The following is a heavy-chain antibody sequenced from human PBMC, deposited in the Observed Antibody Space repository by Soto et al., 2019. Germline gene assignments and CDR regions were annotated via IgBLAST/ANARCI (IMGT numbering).Heavy chain of an antibody. V-gene: IGHV4-4*07. CDR3: ARGSSRWDY. CDR1: GFSISSFY. CDR2: IYSGGRN. J-gene: IGHJ4*02. D-gene: IGHD6-13*01. Sequence: PSETLSLTCTFSGFSISSFYLSWIRQPAGKGLEWIGRIYSGGRNNYNPSLKSRVTMSVDTSKNQFSLRLSSVTAADTAMYYCARGSSRWDYWGQGTLVNVSS.